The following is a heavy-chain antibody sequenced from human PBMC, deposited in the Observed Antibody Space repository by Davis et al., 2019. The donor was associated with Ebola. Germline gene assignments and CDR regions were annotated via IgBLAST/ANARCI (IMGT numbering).Heavy chain of an antibody. CDR2: IFYTGST. V-gene: IGHV4-59*11. CDR1: RGSISSHF. D-gene: IGHD3-16*01. J-gene: IGHJ6*02. CDR3: ARQPRSTRSPEYYHGLDV. Sequence: PGGSLRLSCAVSRGSISSHFWSWIRQSPGQGLEWIGSIFYTGSTNLNPSLRSRVTLSVDRPKNQFSLNLTSVTAADTAVYFCARQPRSTRSPEYYHGLDVRGQGTTVVVSS.